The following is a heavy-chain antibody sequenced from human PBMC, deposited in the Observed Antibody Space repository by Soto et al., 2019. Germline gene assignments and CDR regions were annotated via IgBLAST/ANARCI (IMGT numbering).Heavy chain of an antibody. Sequence: SETLSLTCTVSGGSISNTNYYWSWIRQPPGKGLEWIGNIYYTGSTYSSPSLKSRVTISVDTSKNQFSLKLSSVTAADTAVYYCARYGSGECNRGSCYSPFDYWGQGTLVTVSS. J-gene: IGHJ4*02. CDR1: GGSISNTNYY. D-gene: IGHD2-15*01. CDR3: ARYGSGECNRGSCYSPFDY. CDR2: IYYTGST. V-gene: IGHV4-39*07.